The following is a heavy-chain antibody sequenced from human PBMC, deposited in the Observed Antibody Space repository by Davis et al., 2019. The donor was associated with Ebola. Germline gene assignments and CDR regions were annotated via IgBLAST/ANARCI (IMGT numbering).Heavy chain of an antibody. D-gene: IGHD5-12*01. CDR3: AREIMATIIY. V-gene: IGHV3-7*01. Sequence: ETLSLTCAVYGGSFSGYYWSWIRQAPGKGLEWVANIKQDGSEKYYVDSVKGRFTISRDNAKNSLYLQMNSLRAEDTAVYYCAREIMATIIYWGQGTLVTVSS. J-gene: IGHJ4*02. CDR1: GGSFSGYY. CDR2: IKQDGSEK.